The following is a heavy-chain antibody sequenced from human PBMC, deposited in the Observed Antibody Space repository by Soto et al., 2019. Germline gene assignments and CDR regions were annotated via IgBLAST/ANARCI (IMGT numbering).Heavy chain of an antibody. D-gene: IGHD3-3*01. V-gene: IGHV1-58*01. CDR2: IVVGSGNT. J-gene: IGHJ6*02. CDR1: GFTFTSSA. Sequence: ASVKVSCKASGFTFTSSAVQWVRQARGQRLEWIGWIVVGSGNTNYAQKFQERVTITRDMSTSTAYMELSSLRSEGTAVYYCAAAAYDFWSGYQYSPRDYYYGMDVWGQGTTVTVSS. CDR3: AAAAYDFWSGYQYSPRDYYYGMDV.